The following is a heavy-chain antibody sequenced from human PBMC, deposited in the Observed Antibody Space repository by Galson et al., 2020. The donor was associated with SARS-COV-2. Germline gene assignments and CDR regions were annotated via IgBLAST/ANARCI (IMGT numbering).Heavy chain of an antibody. V-gene: IGHV6-1*01. CDR1: GDSVSSNSAA. CDR3: ARANYGSGSYRTINYYGMDV. J-gene: IGHJ6*02. Sequence: SETLSLTCAISGDSVSSNSAAWNWIRQSPSRGLEWLGRTYYRSKWYNDYAVSVKSRITINPDTSKNQFSLQLNSVTPEDTAVYYCARANYGSGSYRTINYYGMDVWGQGTTVTVSS. D-gene: IGHD3-10*01. CDR2: TYYRSKWYN.